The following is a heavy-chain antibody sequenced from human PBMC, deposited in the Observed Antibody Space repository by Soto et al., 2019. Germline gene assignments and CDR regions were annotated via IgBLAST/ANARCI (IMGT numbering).Heavy chain of an antibody. J-gene: IGHJ6*02. D-gene: IGHD6-19*01. CDR2: ISAYNGNT. Sequence: ASVKVSCKASGYTFTSYGISWVRQAPGQGLEWMGWISAYNGNTNYAQKLQGRVTMTTDTSTSTAYMELRSLRSDDTAVYYCAGASGDSSGWYPIYYYYGMDVWGQGTTVTVSS. CDR3: AGASGDSSGWYPIYYYYGMDV. V-gene: IGHV1-18*01. CDR1: GYTFTSYG.